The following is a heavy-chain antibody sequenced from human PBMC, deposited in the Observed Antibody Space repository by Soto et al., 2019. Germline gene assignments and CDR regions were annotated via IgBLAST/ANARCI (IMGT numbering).Heavy chain of an antibody. CDR2: ISSNSAYI. V-gene: IGHV3-21*01. D-gene: IGHD6-13*01. CDR1: VFTLRIFT. CDR3: TRDASRDSSARGWFDP. J-gene: IGHJ5*02. Sequence: PWGSLRISCASSVFTLRIFTMNWVRQAPGRGLEWVSTISSNSAYIYYTDALRGRFTISRDNAKNSLHLQMNSLRAEDTAVYYCTRDASRDSSARGWFDPWGPGTLVTVSS.